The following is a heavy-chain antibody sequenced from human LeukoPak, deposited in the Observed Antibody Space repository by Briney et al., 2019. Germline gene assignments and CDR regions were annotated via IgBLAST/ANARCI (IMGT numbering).Heavy chain of an antibody. CDR2: IYYSGST. J-gene: IGHJ5*02. CDR1: GASISSYY. D-gene: IGHD5-18*01. CDR3: ARQSRDSFGPFDL. V-gene: IGHV4-59*08. Sequence: SETLSLTCTVSGASISSYYWSWIRQPPGKGLEWIGYIYYSGSTNYNPSLKSRVTISVDTSKNQFSLRLRSLSAADTGVYYCARQSRDSFGPFDLWGQGTLVTVSS.